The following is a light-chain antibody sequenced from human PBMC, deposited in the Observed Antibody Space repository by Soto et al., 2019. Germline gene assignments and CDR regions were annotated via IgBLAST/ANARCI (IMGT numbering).Light chain of an antibody. CDR2: AAS. CDR1: QGIRNY. V-gene: IGKV1-6*01. J-gene: IGKJ1*01. CDR3: LQDYNLWT. Sequence: AIRMTQSPSSLSASVGDRVTITCRASQGIRNYLGWYQQTPGKAPKLLIYAASRLQCVVPSRLRGSGSGTDFTLTISSRQPEDFATYYCLQDYNLWTVGQGTKVESK.